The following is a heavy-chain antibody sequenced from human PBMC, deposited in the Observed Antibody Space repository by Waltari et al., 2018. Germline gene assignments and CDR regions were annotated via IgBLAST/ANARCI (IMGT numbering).Heavy chain of an antibody. Sequence: EVQLVESGGGLVQPGGFLRLSCAGSGFPFSSFTMHWVRLAPGKGLEWVSGISGIGDITSYADSVKCRFTISRDTSKNTLYLLLNSLRPGDTAIYYCASAPRPEVSAPFDFWGRGTLVTVSS. CDR1: GFPFSSFT. CDR2: ISGIGDIT. J-gene: IGHJ4*02. V-gene: IGHV3-23*04. D-gene: IGHD2-8*01. CDR3: ASAPRPEVSAPFDF.